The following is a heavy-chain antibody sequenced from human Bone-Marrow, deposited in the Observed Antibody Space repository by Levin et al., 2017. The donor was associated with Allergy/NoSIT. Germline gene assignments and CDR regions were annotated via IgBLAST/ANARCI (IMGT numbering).Heavy chain of an antibody. Sequence: PSETLSLTCAVSGGSISSGGYSWSWIRQPPGKGLEWIGYIYHSGSTYYNPSLKSRVTISMDRSKNHFSLNLTSVTAAETAVYFCAKSLWFGAYFDYWGQGTLVTVSS. CDR2: IYHSGST. D-gene: IGHD3-10*01. CDR1: GGSISSGGYS. V-gene: IGHV4-30-2*01. CDR3: AKSLWFGAYFDY. J-gene: IGHJ4*02.